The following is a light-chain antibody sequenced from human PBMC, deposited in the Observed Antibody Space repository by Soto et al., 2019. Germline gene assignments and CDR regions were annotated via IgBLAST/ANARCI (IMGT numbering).Light chain of an antibody. CDR3: MQGTQITQK. J-gene: IGKJ1*01. CDR2: VVS. Sequence: SPLSLLFAPVSPAVIFCRTIQIFLHTNRFNYLSWYLQKPGQSQELLIYVVSTRASGVPDNFSGSGSGTDVTLKISNVEAEDVGIYYCMQGTQITQKFGQGAKVDIK. V-gene: IGKV2-28*01. CDR1: QIFLHTNRFNY.